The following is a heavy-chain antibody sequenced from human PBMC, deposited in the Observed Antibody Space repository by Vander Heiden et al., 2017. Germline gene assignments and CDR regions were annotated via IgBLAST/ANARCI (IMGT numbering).Heavy chain of an antibody. V-gene: IGHV3-9*01. D-gene: IGHD6-19*01. CDR2: ISWNSGSI. CDR3: AKDRSGYSSGWYHY. CDR1: GFTFDDYA. Sequence: EVQLVESGGGLVQPGRSLRLSCAASGFTFDDYAMHVVRQAPGKGLEWVSGISWNSGSIGYADSVKGRFTISRDNAKNSLYLQMNSLRAEDTALYYCAKDRSGYSSGWYHYWGQGTLVTVSS. J-gene: IGHJ4*02.